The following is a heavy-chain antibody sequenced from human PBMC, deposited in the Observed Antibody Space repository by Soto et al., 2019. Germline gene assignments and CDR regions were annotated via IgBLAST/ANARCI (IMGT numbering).Heavy chain of an antibody. D-gene: IGHD6-13*01. Sequence: QVQLVQSGAEEKKPGASVKVSCKASGYTFTSYAMHWVRQAPGQRLEWMGWINAGNGNTKYSQKFQGRVTITRDTSAGTGYMELRSLRSEDTAVYFCARDVAAADYWGQGALVTVSS. CDR3: ARDVAAADY. J-gene: IGHJ4*02. CDR1: GYTFTSYA. V-gene: IGHV1-3*05. CDR2: INAGNGNT.